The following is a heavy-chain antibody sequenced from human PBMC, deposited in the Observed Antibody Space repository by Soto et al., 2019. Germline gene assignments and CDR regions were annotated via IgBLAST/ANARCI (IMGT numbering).Heavy chain of an antibody. CDR2: MNPNSGNT. CDR3: ARGYCGGDCYSFGDY. J-gene: IGHJ4*02. V-gene: IGHV1-8*01. Sequence: ASVKGSCKASGYTFTIYDINCVRQATGQGLEWMGWMNPNSGNTGYAQKFQGRVTMTRNTSISTAYMELSSLRSEDTAVYYCARGYCGGDCYSFGDYWGQGTLVTVSS. CDR1: GYTFTIYD. D-gene: IGHD2-21*02.